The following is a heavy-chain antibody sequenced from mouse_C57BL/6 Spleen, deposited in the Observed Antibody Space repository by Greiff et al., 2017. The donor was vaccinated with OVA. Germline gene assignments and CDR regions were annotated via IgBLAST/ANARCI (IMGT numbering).Heavy chain of an antibody. CDR2: IDPENGDT. CDR3: TCGNDVGY. V-gene: IGHV14-4*01. CDR1: GFNIKDDY. Sequence: EVQLQQSGAELVRPGASVKLSCTASGFNIKDDYMHWVKQRPEQGLEWIGWIDPENGDTEYASKFQGKATITADTSSNTAYLQLSSLTSEDTAVYYCTCGNDVGYWGQGTTLTVSS. D-gene: IGHD2-2*01. J-gene: IGHJ2*01.